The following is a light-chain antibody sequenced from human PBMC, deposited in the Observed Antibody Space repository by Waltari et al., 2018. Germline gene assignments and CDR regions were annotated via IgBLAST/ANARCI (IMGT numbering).Light chain of an antibody. CDR1: QSISTF. Sequence: DIQMTQSPSSLSASVGETITITCRSSQSISTFLNWFHQKPGNSPKLLIFAASNLHSGVPSRFSCSGSETDFTLSISSLPPEDFATYLFHQSFTTPETLVQGTLLEFK. CDR3: HQSFTTPET. J-gene: IGKJ5*01. CDR2: AAS. V-gene: IGKV1-39*01.